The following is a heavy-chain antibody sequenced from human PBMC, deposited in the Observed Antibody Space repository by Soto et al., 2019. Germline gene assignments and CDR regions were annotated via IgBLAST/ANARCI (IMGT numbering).Heavy chain of an antibody. CDR1: GFTLSSYS. CDR2: ISSSSSYI. V-gene: IGHV3-21*01. D-gene: IGHD3-16*01. J-gene: IGHJ4*02. CDR3: ARGWGGEGTFDY. Sequence: GGSLRLSCAASGFTLSSYSMNWVRQAPGKGLEWVSSISSSSSYIYYADSVKGRFTVSRDNAQNSLYLQMNSLRAEDTAVYYCARGWGGEGTFDYWGQGTLVTVSS.